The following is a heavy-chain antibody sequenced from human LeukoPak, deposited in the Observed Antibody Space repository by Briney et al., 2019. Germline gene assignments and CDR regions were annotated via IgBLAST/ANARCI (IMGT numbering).Heavy chain of an antibody. CDR3: ARDVEMAT. V-gene: IGHV1-69*10. CDR1: GYTFTSYG. D-gene: IGHD5-24*01. J-gene: IGHJ4*02. Sequence: SVKVSCKASGYTFTSYGISWVRQAPGQGLEWMGAIIPIHGTTNSAQKFQGRVTITADKSTSTAYMELSSLRSEDTAVYYCARDVEMATWGQGTLVTVSS. CDR2: IIPIHGTT.